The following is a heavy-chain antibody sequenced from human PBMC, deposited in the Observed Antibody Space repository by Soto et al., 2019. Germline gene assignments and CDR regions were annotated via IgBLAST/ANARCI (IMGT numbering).Heavy chain of an antibody. CDR1: GFTFSSYG. V-gene: IGHV3-33*01. J-gene: IGHJ6*02. D-gene: IGHD4-17*01. Sequence: GGSLRLSCAASGFTFSSYGMHWVRQAPGKGLEWVAVIWYDGSNKYYADSVKGRFTISRDNSKNTLYLQMNSLRAEDTAVYYCARNDYGDYVWWSFYYYYGMDVWGQGTTVTVSS. CDR3: ARNDYGDYVWWSFYYYYGMDV. CDR2: IWYDGSNK.